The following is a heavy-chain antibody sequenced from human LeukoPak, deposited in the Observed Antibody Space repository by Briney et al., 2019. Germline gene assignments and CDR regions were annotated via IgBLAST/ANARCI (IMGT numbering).Heavy chain of an antibody. Sequence: RSLRLSCAASGFTFSSYGMHWVRQAPGKGLEWVAVISYDGSNKYYADSVKGRFTISRDNSKNTLYLQMNSLRAEDTAVYYCAKSVAVAVADYWGQGTLVTVSS. J-gene: IGHJ4*02. V-gene: IGHV3-30*18. CDR1: GFTFSSYG. CDR2: ISYDGSNK. CDR3: AKSVAVAVADY. D-gene: IGHD6-19*01.